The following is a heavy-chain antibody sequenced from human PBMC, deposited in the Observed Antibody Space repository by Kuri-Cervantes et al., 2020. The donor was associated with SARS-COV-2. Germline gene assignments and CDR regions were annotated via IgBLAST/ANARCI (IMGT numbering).Heavy chain of an antibody. CDR3: ARARGPRVVLAAAGIKYYFDY. D-gene: IGHD6-13*01. J-gene: IGHJ4*02. V-gene: IGHV1-69*04. CDR1: GGTFSSYA. Sequence: SVKVSCKASGGTFSSYAISWVRQAPGQGLEWMGRIIPILGIANYAQKFQGRVTITADKSTSTAYMELSSLRSDDTAVYYCARARGPRVVLAAAGIKYYFDYWGQGTLVTVSS. CDR2: IIPILGIA.